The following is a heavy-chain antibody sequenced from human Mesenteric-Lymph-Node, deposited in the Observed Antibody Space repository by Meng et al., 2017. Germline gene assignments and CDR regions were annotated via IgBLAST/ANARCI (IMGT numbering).Heavy chain of an antibody. CDR2: IYSGGST. CDR1: GFTVSSNY. D-gene: IGHD1-1*01. J-gene: IGHJ1*01. Sequence: GELVETGRGLVQPGGSLRLFCAASGFTVSSNYMSWVRQAPGKGLEWVSVIYSGGSTYYADSVKGRFTISRDNSKNSLYLQMNSLRTEDTALYYCTNDRLIHWGQGALVTVSS. V-gene: IGHV3-53*05. CDR3: TNDRLIH.